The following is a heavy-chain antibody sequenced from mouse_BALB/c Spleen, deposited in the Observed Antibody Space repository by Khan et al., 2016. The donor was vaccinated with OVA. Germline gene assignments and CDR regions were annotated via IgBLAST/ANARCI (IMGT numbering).Heavy chain of an antibody. J-gene: IGHJ1*01. CDR1: GISITTGNYR. CDR3: ARDYGSLYWYIDV. D-gene: IGHD1-1*01. V-gene: IGHV3-5*02. Sequence: LQQSGPGLVKPSQTVSLTCTVTGISITTGNYRWSWIRQFPGNKLEWIGYLFYSGTITYNPSLTSRTTITRDTSKSQFFLDMNSLTAEDTSTYYCARDYGSLYWYIDVWGAGTTVTVSS. CDR2: LFYSGTI.